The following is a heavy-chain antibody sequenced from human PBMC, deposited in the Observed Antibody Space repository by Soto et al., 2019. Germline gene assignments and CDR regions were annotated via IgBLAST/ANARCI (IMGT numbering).Heavy chain of an antibody. D-gene: IGHD5-18*01. CDR3: AIAHTAMVLTVWYFDL. Sequence: QVQLVESGGGVVQPGRSLRLSCAASGFTFSSYAMHWVRQAPGKGLEWVAVISYDGTNKYYADSVKGRFTISRDNSKNTLYLQMNSLRAEDTAVYYCAIAHTAMVLTVWYFDLWGRGTLVTVSS. J-gene: IGHJ2*01. CDR2: ISYDGTNK. V-gene: IGHV3-30-3*01. CDR1: GFTFSSYA.